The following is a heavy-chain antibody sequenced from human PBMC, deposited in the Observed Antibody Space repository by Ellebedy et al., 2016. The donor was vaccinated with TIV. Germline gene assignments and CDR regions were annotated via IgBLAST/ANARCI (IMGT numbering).Heavy chain of an antibody. D-gene: IGHD2-8*01. J-gene: IGHJ5*01. V-gene: IGHV6-1*01. CDR2: TYFRSSWSQ. Sequence: SETLSLTCVISGDSVSSTTTAWNWLRQSPSRGLEWLGRTYFRSSWSQNYALSVKSPMTISPDTSKNQFFLQVHSVTPDDTAVYYCARGVNWFDSWGQGTHVTVSS. CDR3: ARGVNWFDS. CDR1: GDSVSSTTTA.